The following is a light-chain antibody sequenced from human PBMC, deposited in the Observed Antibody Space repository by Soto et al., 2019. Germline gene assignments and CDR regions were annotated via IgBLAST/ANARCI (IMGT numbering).Light chain of an antibody. V-gene: IGLV2-14*01. Sequence: QSALTQPASVSGSPGQSITISCTGTSSDVGGYNYVSWYQQHPGKAPKLMIYVVSNRPSGVSNRFSGSKSGNTASLTISGLQAEDEADYYCSSYTSSSPYVVFGGGTKLTVL. CDR2: VVS. J-gene: IGLJ2*01. CDR1: SSDVGGYNY. CDR3: SSYTSSSPYVV.